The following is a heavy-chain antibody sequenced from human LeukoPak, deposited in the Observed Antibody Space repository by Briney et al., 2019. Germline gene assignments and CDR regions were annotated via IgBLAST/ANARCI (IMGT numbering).Heavy chain of an antibody. Sequence: SVKVSCKASGFTFTSSAMQWVRQASGQRREWIGWIVVGSGNTNYAQKLQGRVTMTTDTSTSTAYMELRSLRSDDTAVYYCARVTYYYDSSGYYHYGAFDYWGQGTLVTVSS. CDR3: ARVTYYYDSSGYYHYGAFDY. CDR2: IVVGSGNT. V-gene: IGHV1-58*02. D-gene: IGHD3-22*01. CDR1: GFTFTSSA. J-gene: IGHJ4*02.